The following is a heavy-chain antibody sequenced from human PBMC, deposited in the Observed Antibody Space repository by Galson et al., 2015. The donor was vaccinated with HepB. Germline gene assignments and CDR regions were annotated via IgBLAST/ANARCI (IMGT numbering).Heavy chain of an antibody. CDR3: ARVADSDYGDHTHFDY. J-gene: IGHJ4*02. D-gene: IGHD4-17*01. CDR1: GFIFSDYY. V-gene: IGHV3-11*06. Sequence: LRLSCAASGFIFSDYYMSWIRQAPGKGLEWLSYISGGTTYSNYVDSVKGRFTISRDNAKNSLYLQINSLRTDDTAVYYCARVADSDYGDHTHFDYWGQGSLVTVSS. CDR2: ISGGTTYS.